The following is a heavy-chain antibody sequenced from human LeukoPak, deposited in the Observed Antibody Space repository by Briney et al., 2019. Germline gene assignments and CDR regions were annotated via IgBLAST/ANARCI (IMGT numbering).Heavy chain of an antibody. CDR3: ARETGDGYNLYYFDY. CDR1: GFTFSSYS. V-gene: IGHV3-21*01. J-gene: IGHJ4*02. D-gene: IGHD5-24*01. CDR2: ISSSSSYI. Sequence: GGSLRLSCAASGFTFSSYSMNWVRQAPGKGLEWVSSISSSSSYIYYADSVKGRFTISRDNAKNSLYLQMNSLRAEDTAVYYCARETGDGYNLYYFDYWGQGTLVTVSS.